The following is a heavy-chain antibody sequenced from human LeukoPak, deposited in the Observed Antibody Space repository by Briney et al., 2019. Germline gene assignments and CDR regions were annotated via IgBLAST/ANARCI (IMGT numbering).Heavy chain of an antibody. CDR1: GFTFSNYA. J-gene: IGHJ4*02. Sequence: QPGGSLRLSCAASGFTFSNYAMSWVRQAPGQGLEWVSGFTGSGVSTYYADSVKGRFSVSRDNTKNTLYMHMNSLRVEDTAVYYCAKGGPRSSFDYWGQGTLVIVSS. D-gene: IGHD6-6*01. CDR2: FTGSGVST. V-gene: IGHV3-23*01. CDR3: AKGGPRSSFDY.